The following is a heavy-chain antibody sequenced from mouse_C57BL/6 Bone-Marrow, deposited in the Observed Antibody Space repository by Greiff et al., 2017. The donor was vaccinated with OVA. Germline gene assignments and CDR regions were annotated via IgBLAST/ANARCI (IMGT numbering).Heavy chain of an antibody. CDR1: GYTFTSYW. Sequence: QVQLQQPGAELVKPGASVKLSCKASGYTFTSYWMQWVKQRPGQGLEWIGEIDPSDSYTNYNQKFKGKATLTVDTSSSTAYMQLSSLTSEDSAVYYCARHLLSYYYAMDYWGQGTSVTVSS. D-gene: IGHD2-10*01. CDR3: ARHLLSYYYAMDY. CDR2: IDPSDSYT. J-gene: IGHJ4*01. V-gene: IGHV1-50*01.